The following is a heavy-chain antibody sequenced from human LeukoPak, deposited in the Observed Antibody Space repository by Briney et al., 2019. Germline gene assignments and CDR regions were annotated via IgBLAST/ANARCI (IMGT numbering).Heavy chain of an antibody. CDR1: GGTFSSYA. Sequence: SVKVSCKASGGTFSSYAISWVRQAPGQGLEWMGGIIPIFGTANYAQKFQGRVTITTDESTSTAYMELSSLRSEDTAVYYCARRGCTNGVCYGESDYWGQGTLVTVSS. D-gene: IGHD2-8*01. CDR2: IIPIFGTA. J-gene: IGHJ4*02. V-gene: IGHV1-69*05. CDR3: ARRGCTNGVCYGESDY.